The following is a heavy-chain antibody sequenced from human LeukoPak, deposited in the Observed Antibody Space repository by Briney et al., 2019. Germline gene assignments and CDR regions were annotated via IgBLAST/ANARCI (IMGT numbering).Heavy chain of an antibody. CDR1: GYTFTSYG. CDR2: MNPNSGNT. D-gene: IGHD6-13*01. CDR3: ARGRTFSSSWYRSDYYYYMDV. J-gene: IGHJ6*03. V-gene: IGHV1-8*03. Sequence: ASVKVSCKASGYTFTSYGISWVRQAPGQGLEWKGWMNPNSGNTGYAQKFQGRVTITRNTSISTAYMELSSLRSEDTAVYYCARGRTFSSSWYRSDYYYYMDVWGKGTTVTVSS.